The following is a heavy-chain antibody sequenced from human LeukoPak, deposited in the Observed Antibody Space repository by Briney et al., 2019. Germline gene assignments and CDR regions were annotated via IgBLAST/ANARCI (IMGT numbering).Heavy chain of an antibody. CDR3: ARGQGGYSSSSLDY. V-gene: IGHV1-46*04. Sequence: ASVKVSCKASGYSFSSYYIHWVRQAPGQGLEWMGKINPSGASTSYAQKLQGRVTVTRDMCTTTVYMDVSSLRSEDTAVYYCARGQGGYSSSSLDYWGQGTLVTVSS. D-gene: IGHD6-6*01. CDR1: GYSFSSYY. J-gene: IGHJ4*02. CDR2: INPSGAST.